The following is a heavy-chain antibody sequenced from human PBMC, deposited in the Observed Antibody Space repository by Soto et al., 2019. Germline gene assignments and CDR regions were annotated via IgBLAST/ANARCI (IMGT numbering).Heavy chain of an antibody. CDR1: GFTFSSYA. D-gene: IGHD1-1*01. CDR2: ISYDGSNK. CDR3: ARESQDWNDDGGELHYYYGMDV. Sequence: PGGSLRLSCAASGFTFSSYAMHWVRQAPGKGLEWVAVISYDGSNKYYADSVKGRFTISRDNSKNTLYLQMNSLRAEDTAVYYCARESQDWNDDGGELHYYYGMDVWGQGTTVTVSS. V-gene: IGHV3-30-3*01. J-gene: IGHJ6*02.